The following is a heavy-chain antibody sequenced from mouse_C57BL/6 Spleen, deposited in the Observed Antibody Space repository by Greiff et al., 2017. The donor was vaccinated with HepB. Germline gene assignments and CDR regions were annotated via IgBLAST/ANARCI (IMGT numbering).Heavy chain of an antibody. CDR3: ARWTSLYAGDFDY. D-gene: IGHD1-1*01. V-gene: IGHV1-19*01. CDR2: INPYNGGT. Sequence: EVQLQESGPVLVKPGASVKMSCKASGYTFTDYYMNWVKQSHGKSLEWIGVINPYNGGTSYNQKFKGKATLTVAKSSSTAYMELYSLTSEDSAVYYCARWTSLYAGDFDYWGQGTTLTVSS. J-gene: IGHJ2*01. CDR1: GYTFTDYY.